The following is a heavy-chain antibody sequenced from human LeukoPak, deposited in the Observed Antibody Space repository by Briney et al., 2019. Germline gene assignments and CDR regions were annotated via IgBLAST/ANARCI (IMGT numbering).Heavy chain of an antibody. J-gene: IGHJ3*02. V-gene: IGHV3-7*01. D-gene: IGHD1-26*01. CDR2: IKQDGSEK. Sequence: GSLRLSCAASGFTFSSYWMNWVRQAPGKGLEWVANIKQDGSEKYYVDSVKGRFTISRDNTKNSLSLQMNSLRAEDTAVYYCARDHSAWAFDIWGQGTMVTVSS. CDR3: ARDHSAWAFDI. CDR1: GFTFSSYW.